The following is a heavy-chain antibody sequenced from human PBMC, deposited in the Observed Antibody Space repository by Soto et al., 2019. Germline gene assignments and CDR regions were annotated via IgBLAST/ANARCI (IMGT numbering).Heavy chain of an antibody. V-gene: IGHV4-34*01. CDR3: ASGDYYYYYGMDV. CDR2: INHSGST. CDR1: GGSFSGYY. Sequence: QVQLQQWGAGLLKPSETLSLTCAVYGGSFSGYYWSWIRQPPGKGLEWIGEINHSGSTNYNPSLKSRVTMSVDTSKNQFSLKLSSVTAADTAVYYCASGDYYYYYGMDVWGQGTTVTVSS. J-gene: IGHJ6*02.